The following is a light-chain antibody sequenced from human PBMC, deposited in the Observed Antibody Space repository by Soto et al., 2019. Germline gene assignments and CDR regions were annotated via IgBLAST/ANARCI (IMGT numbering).Light chain of an antibody. J-gene: IGLJ1*01. CDR3: CSYAGGSTYV. Sequence: HSVLTQPASVSGSPGQSITISCTGTSSDVGNYNLVSWYQQHPGKAPKLMISEVSNRPSGVSNRFSGSKSGNTASLTISGLQAEDEADYYCCSYAGGSTYVFGTGTKVTVL. V-gene: IGLV2-23*02. CDR1: SSDVGNYNL. CDR2: EVS.